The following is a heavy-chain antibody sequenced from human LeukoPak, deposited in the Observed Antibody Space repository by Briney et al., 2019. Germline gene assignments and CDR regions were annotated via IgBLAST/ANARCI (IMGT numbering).Heavy chain of an antibody. J-gene: IGHJ4*02. Sequence: ASVKVSCKASGYTFTSYGISWVRQAPGQGLEWMGIINPSGGSTSYAQKFQGRVTTTRNMSTSTVYMELSSLRSEDTAVYYCARDLMGVLVGATDWGQGTLVTVSS. D-gene: IGHD1-26*01. CDR1: GYTFTSYG. V-gene: IGHV1-46*01. CDR3: ARDLMGVLVGATD. CDR2: INPSGGST.